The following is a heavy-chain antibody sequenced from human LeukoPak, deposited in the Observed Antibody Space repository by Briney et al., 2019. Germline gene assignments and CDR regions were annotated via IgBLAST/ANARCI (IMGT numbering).Heavy chain of an antibody. CDR1: GFTFSDAW. CDR2: IKSKTDGGTT. CDR3: TTEISAVLY. Sequence: GGSLRLSCAASGFTFSDAWMTWVRQAPGKGLEWVGRIKSKTDGGTTDYAAPVKGRFTISRDDTENTLYLQICSLKTEDTAVYYCTTEISAVLYWGQGTLVTVSS. J-gene: IGHJ4*02. D-gene: IGHD3-10*01. V-gene: IGHV3-15*01.